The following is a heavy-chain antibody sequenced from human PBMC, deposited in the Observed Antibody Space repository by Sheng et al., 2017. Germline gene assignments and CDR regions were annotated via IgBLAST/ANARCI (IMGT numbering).Heavy chain of an antibody. CDR3: ARGGYCSSTSCRENWFDP. J-gene: IGHJ5*02. V-gene: IGHV1-69*10. Sequence: QVQLVQYGAEVKKPGSSVKVSCKASGGTFSSYAISWVRQAPGQGLEWMGGIIPILGIANYAQKFQGRVTITADKSTSTAYMELSSLRSEDTAVYYCARGGYCSSTSCRENWFDPWGQGTLVTVSS. CDR2: IIPILGIA. CDR1: GGTFSSYA. D-gene: IGHD2-2*01.